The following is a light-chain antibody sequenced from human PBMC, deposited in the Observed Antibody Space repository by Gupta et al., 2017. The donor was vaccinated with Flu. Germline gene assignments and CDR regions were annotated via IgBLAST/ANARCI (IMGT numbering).Light chain of an antibody. CDR1: QSVRSY. CDR3: PQLSNSPPCT. V-gene: IGKV3-11*01. J-gene: IGKJ2*02. CDR2: DAS. Sequence: ATLSLSPGERATLSCGAFQSVRSYLGWHQQIPVQAPMLVIYDASNRATVIPARFSGSGLGIDLTLTISILKLEDIAVYYFPQLSNSPPCTFGQGTKLEIK.